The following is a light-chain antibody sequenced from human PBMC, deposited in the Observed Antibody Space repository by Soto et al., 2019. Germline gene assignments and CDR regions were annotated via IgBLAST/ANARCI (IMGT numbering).Light chain of an antibody. CDR3: QQRYSTLTWT. J-gene: IGKJ1*01. V-gene: IGKV1-39*01. Sequence: LSASVGDRVTLTCRASQGISNYLAWYQQKPGKVPKLLIYAASSLHSGVPSRFSGSGCGTDFTLTISSLQPEDFATDVCQQRYSTLTWTFGQGTKVDIK. CDR1: QGISNY. CDR2: AAS.